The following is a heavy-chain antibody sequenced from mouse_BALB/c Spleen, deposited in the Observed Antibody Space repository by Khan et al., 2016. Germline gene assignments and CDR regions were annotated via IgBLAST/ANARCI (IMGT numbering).Heavy chain of an antibody. CDR1: GFNFSDFY. J-gene: IGHJ4*01. CDR2: SRNKPNDYTT. V-gene: IGHV7-1*02. CDR3: ARDARRILRAMDY. Sequence: EVELVESGGGLVQPGGSLRLSCATSGFNFSDFYMEWVRQPPGKRLEWIAASRNKPNDYTTEYSASVKGRFIVSRDTSQSILYRQMNALRAEDTAIYYCARDARRILRAMDYWGQGTSVTVSS. D-gene: IGHD1-1*01.